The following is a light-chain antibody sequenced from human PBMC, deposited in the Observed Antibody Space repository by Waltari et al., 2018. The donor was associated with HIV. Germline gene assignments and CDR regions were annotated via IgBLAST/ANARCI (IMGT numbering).Light chain of an antibody. Sequence: SYELTQPPSVSVSPGQTARITCSGDALPNKYAYWSQQRPGQAPLLVIFKDSERPSGVPERFSGSSSGTTVTLTISGVQAEDEADYYCQSADSSGTYVFGTGTKVTVL. CDR3: QSADSSGTYV. CDR1: ALPNKY. CDR2: KDS. J-gene: IGLJ1*01. V-gene: IGLV3-25*03.